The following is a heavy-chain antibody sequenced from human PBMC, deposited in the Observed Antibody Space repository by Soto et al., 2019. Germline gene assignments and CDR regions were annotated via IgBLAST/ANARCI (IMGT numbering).Heavy chain of an antibody. CDR2: ISYDGSNK. V-gene: IGHV3-30*18. J-gene: IGHJ6*02. CDR3: AKDSSIATPLMDV. CDR1: GFTFSSYG. Sequence: GGSLRLSCAASGFTFSSYGMHWVRQAPGKGLEWVAVISYDGSNKYYADSVKGRFTISRDNSKSTLYLQIYSLSAGDTAVYFCAKDSSIATPLMDVWGQRTTVTVSS. D-gene: IGHD2-15*01.